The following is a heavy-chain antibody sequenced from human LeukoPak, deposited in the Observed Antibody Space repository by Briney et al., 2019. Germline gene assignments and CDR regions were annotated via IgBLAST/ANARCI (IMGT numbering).Heavy chain of an antibody. CDR2: ISWNSGSI. CDR3: ARTRYFDL. D-gene: IGHD1/OR15-1a*01. V-gene: IGHV3-9*01. J-gene: IGHJ2*01. Sequence: GRSLRLSCAASGFTFDDYAMHWVRQAPGKGLEWVSGISWNSGSIGYADSVKGRFTISRDNAKNSLYLQMNSLRAEDTAVYYCARTRYFDLWGRGTLVTVSS. CDR1: GFTFDDYA.